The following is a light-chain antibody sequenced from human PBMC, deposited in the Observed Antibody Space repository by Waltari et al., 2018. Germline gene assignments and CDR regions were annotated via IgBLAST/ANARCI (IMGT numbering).Light chain of an antibody. CDR1: NIGSKS. J-gene: IGLJ2*01. CDR2: EDN. Sequence: SYELTQPPSVSVAPGQTARITCEGSNIGSKSVHWYQQRPGQAPLLAVHEDNDRPSGIPERLSGSNSGNTATLTISRVEAGDEADYYGHLWDSSSDHWVFGGGTRLTVL. V-gene: IGLV3-21*02. CDR3: HLWDSSSDHWV.